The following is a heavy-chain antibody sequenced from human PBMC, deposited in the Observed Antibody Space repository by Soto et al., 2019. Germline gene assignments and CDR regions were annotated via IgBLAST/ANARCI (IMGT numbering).Heavy chain of an antibody. V-gene: IGHV3-23*01. D-gene: IGHD1-1*01. CDR1: GFTFSAYA. Sequence: EVHLLESGGGLVQPGGSLRLSCAASGFTFSAYAMNWVRQAPGKGLEWVSTITGSGSGSNTYYADSVKGRFTISRDNSKNTLYLQMDSLRAEDTAIYFCARGTMPTILLGFDYWGQGTLVTVSS. J-gene: IGHJ4*02. CDR3: ARGTMPTILLGFDY. CDR2: ITGSGSGSNT.